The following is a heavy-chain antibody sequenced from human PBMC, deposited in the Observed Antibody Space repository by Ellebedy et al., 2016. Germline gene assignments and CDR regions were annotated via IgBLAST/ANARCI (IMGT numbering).Heavy chain of an antibody. D-gene: IGHD4-17*01. CDR2: IYGNDDK. CDR1: GFSLDTGAVV. J-gene: IGHJ4*02. CDR3: AHRTTVTAVDY. V-gene: IGHV2-5*01. Sequence: SGPTLVKPRQTLTLTCTFSGFSLDTGAVVVGWIRQPPGKALEWLAFIYGNDDKRYIPSLKSRLTITKDTSKNQVVLTMTNMDPVDTATYYCAHRTTVTAVDYWGQGTLVTVSS.